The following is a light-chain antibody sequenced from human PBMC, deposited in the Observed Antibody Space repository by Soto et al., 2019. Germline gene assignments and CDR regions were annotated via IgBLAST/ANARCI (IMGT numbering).Light chain of an antibody. Sequence: DIQMTQSPSTLSASVGDRVTITCRASQSVSSWLAWYQQKPGKAPNLLIFKASNLENGVPSRFSGSGSGTVFTLTISSLQPDDFATYYCQQYHSYSYTFGQGTKLEI. CDR3: QQYHSYSYT. CDR2: KAS. CDR1: QSVSSW. V-gene: IGKV1-5*03. J-gene: IGKJ2*01.